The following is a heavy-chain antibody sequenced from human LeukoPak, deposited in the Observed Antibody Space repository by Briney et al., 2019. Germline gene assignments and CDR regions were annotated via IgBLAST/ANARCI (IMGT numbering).Heavy chain of an antibody. V-gene: IGHV5-51*01. CDR3: CICDRGAAFDS. J-gene: IGHJ4*02. CDR2: IFPGDSDT. CDR1: EDTFSKYW. D-gene: IGHD3-10*01. Sequence: GESLKISCKGSEDTFSKYWIAWVRQMPGKGLEWMGIIFPGDSDTRYSPSAEGRVTMSVDISITTAYLQWNTLKASDTAMYYCCICDRGAAFDSWGQGTLVSVSS.